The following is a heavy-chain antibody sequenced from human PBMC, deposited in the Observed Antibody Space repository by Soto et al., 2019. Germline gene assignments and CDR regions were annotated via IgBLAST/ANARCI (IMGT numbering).Heavy chain of an antibody. Sequence: SETLSLTCAVYGGSFSGYYWSWIRQPPGKGLEWIGEINHSGSTNYNPSLKSRVTISVDTSKNQFSLKLSSVTAADTAVYYCAVSGSRLLILDYWGQGTLVTVSS. CDR3: AVSGSRLLILDY. CDR1: GGSFSGYY. J-gene: IGHJ4*02. V-gene: IGHV4-34*01. CDR2: INHSGST. D-gene: IGHD3-22*01.